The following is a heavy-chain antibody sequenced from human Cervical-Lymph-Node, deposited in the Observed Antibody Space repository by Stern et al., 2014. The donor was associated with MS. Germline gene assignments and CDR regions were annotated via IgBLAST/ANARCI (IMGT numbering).Heavy chain of an antibody. Sequence: VQLVESGAEVKKPGSSVKVSCKASGGTFTKYAISWVRQAPGQVPEWMGGIIPILGTATYAHKFQGRVTITADESTSTVYMEMRSLRSEDTAVYCARDKGTISGVRIRAWGHMDVWGQGTTVTVSS. V-gene: IGHV1-69*01. CDR1: GGTFTKYA. J-gene: IGHJ6*02. CDR3: ARDKGTISGVRIRAWGHMDV. D-gene: IGHD3-3*01. CDR2: IIPILGTA.